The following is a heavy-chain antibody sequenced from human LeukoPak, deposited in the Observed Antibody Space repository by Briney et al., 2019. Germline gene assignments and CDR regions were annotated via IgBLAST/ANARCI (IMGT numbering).Heavy chain of an antibody. J-gene: IGHJ4*02. CDR3: ARDRLGGTYFFDY. CDR2: INPSGGDT. D-gene: IGHD1-26*01. V-gene: IGHV1-46*01. Sequence: ASVKVSCKACGYTFTSNYIHWVRQAPGQGLEGMGIINPSGGDTSYAQKFQGRVTITRDTSTSTVYMDLTSLRSEDTAVYYCARDRLGGTYFFDYWGQGTLVTVSS. CDR1: GYTFTSNY.